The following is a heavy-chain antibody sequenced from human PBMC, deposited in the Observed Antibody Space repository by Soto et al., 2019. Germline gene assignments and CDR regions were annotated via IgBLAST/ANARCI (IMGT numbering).Heavy chain of an antibody. J-gene: IGHJ4*02. D-gene: IGHD4-17*01. Sequence: VQLMQSGAEVKQPGSSVKVSCKASGGTFSSHSLNWVRQAPGQGLEWMGGIITLFGKANYAQNFQGRVTITAYQSTSTAYMELNGLRSDDTAVYYWGREVGYGDCAAALLDWGQGTLVTVSS. CDR1: GGTFSSHS. CDR2: IITLFGKA. V-gene: IGHV1-69*01. CDR3: GREVGYGDCAAALLD.